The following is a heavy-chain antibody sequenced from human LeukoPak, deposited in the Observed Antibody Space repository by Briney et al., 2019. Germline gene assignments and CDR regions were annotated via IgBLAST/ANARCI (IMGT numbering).Heavy chain of an antibody. CDR3: AKDQSIAARPEYFQH. D-gene: IGHD6-6*01. J-gene: IGHJ1*01. CDR2: ISGSGGST. V-gene: IGHV3-23*01. Sequence: GGSLRLSCAASGFTFSSYAMSWVRQAPGKGLEWVSAISGSGGSTYYADSVKGRFTISGDNSKNTLYLQMNSLRAEDTAVYYCAKDQSIAARPEYFQHWGQGTLVTVSS. CDR1: GFTFSSYA.